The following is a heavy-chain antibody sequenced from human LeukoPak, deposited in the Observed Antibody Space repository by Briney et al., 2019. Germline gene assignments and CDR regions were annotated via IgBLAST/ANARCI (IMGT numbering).Heavy chain of an antibody. V-gene: IGHV1-2*04. CDR3: ARDSVYSSSWYEVDY. J-gene: IGHJ4*02. CDR2: INPNSGGT. D-gene: IGHD6-13*01. Sequence: GASVKVSCKVSGYTFTGYYMHWVRQAPGQGLEWMGWINPNSGGTDYAQKFQGWVTMTRDTSISTAYMELSRLRSDDTAVYYCARDSVYSSSWYEVDYWGQGTLVTVSS. CDR1: GYTFTGYY.